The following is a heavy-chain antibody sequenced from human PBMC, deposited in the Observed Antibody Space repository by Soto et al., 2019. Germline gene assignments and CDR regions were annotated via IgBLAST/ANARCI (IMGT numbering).Heavy chain of an antibody. CDR3: ARCYGSGSYYHRQYYYYYGMDV. CDR2: INHSGST. V-gene: IGHV4-34*01. D-gene: IGHD3-10*01. Sequence: SEILSLTCAVYGGSFSGYYWSWIRQPPGKGLEWIGEINHSGSTNYNPSLKSRVTISVDTSKNQFSLKLSSVTAADTAVYYWARCYGSGSYYHRQYYYYYGMDVWGQGTTVTVSS. J-gene: IGHJ6*02. CDR1: GGSFSGYY.